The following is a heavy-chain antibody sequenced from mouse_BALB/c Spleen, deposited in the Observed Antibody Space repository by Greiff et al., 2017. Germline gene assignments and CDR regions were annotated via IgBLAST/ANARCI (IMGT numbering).Heavy chain of an antibody. V-gene: IGHV1-7*01. D-gene: IGHD2-4*01. CDR3: ARVLYDYDRYYAMDY. CDR1: GYTFTSYW. J-gene: IGHJ4*01. CDR2: INPSTGYT. Sequence: QVQLQQSGAELAKPGASVKMSCKASGYTFTSYWMHWVKQRPGQGLEWIGYINPSTGYTEYNQKFKDKATLTADKSSSTAYMQLSSLTSEDSAVYYCARVLYDYDRYYAMDYWGQGTSVTVSS.